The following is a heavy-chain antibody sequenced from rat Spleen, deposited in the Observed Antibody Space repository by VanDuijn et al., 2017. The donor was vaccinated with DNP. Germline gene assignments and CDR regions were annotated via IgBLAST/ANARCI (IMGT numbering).Heavy chain of an antibody. CDR1: GSSISSNY. J-gene: IGHJ1*01. Sequence: EVQLQESGPGLVKPSQSLSLTCSVTGSSISSNYWGWIRKFPGNKMEWMGYISYSGSTSYNPSLKSRISITRDTSKNQFFLQLNSVTTEDIATYYCARGLNYGGFGYSWYFDFWGPGTMVTVSS. D-gene: IGHD1-11*01. CDR2: ISYSGST. V-gene: IGHV3-1*01. CDR3: ARGLNYGGFGYSWYFDF.